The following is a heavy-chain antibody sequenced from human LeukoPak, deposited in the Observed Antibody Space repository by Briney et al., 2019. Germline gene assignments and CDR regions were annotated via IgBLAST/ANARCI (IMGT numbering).Heavy chain of an antibody. J-gene: IGHJ6*03. CDR2: ISAYNGNT. V-gene: IGHV1-18*04. CDR3: ARGYSSGWSYYYYMDV. D-gene: IGHD6-19*01. CDR1: GYTFTGYY. Sequence: ASVKVSCKASGYTFTGYYMHWVRQAPGQGLEWMGWISAYNGNTNYAQKLQGRVTMTTDTSTSTAYMELRSLRSDDTAVYYCARGYSSGWSYYYYMDVWGKGTTVTISS.